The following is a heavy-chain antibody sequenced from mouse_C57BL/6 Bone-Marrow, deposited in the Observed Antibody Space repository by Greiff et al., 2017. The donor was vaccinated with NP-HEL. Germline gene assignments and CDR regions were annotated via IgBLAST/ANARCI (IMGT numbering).Heavy chain of an antibody. CDR1: GFTFSDYG. Sequence: DVKLVESGGGLVKPGGSLKLSCAASGFTFSDYGMHWVRQAPEKGLEWVAYISSGSSTIYYADTVKGRFTISRDNAKNTLFLQMTSLRSEDTAMYYCASGGYFDYWGQGTTLTVSS. V-gene: IGHV5-17*01. CDR3: ASGGYFDY. CDR2: ISSGSSTI. J-gene: IGHJ2*01.